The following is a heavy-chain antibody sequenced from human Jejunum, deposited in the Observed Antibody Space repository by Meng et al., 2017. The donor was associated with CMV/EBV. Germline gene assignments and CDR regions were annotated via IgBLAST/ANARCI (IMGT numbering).Heavy chain of an antibody. Sequence: SGFTFTTYAVSWVRQSPGEGLEWVSTISGGGGSTKNSDSVKGRFTISRDNSNNMAYLQMDSLRAEDTAIYYCAKARSTNWYDAFDIWGQGTMVTVSS. V-gene: IGHV3-23*01. CDR3: AKARSTNWYDAFDI. CDR1: GFTFTTYA. D-gene: IGHD1-1*01. CDR2: ISGGGGST. J-gene: IGHJ3*02.